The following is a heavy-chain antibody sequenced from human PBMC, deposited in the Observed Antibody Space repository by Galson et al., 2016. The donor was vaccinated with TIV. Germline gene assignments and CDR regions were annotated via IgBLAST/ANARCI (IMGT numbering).Heavy chain of an antibody. Sequence: SVKVSCKASGGTFSSYSVSWVRQAPGQGLEWMGRIIPMVGMTNYAQKFQGKITITADRSTTTAYLELSSLRSEDTAVYYCARPSSSCRGCSYYYYMDVWGKGTTVTVSS. CDR1: GGTFSSYS. CDR2: IIPMVGMT. V-gene: IGHV1-69*02. CDR3: ARPSSSCRGCSYYYYMDV. J-gene: IGHJ6*03. D-gene: IGHD6-19*01.